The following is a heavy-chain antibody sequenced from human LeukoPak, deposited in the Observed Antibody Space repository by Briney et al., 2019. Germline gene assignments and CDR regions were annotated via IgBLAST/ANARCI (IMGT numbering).Heavy chain of an antibody. V-gene: IGHV3-23*01. CDR3: AKGLAAGSQYFDY. J-gene: IGHJ4*02. Sequence: PGGSLRLSCEASGFTFSTYGMSWVRQAPGKGLEWVSAVGSDGINTAYADSVKGRFTISRDNSKNTLYLQLNSLRAEDTAVYYWAKGLAAGSQYFDYWGQGALVTVSS. CDR2: VGSDGINT. D-gene: IGHD3-3*01. CDR1: GFTFSTYG.